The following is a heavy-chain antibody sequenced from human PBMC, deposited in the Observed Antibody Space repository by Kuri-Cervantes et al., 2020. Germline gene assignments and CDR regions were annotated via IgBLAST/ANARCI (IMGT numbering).Heavy chain of an antibody. V-gene: IGHV2-5*02. CDR3: AHSGAPVVTFDY. J-gene: IGHJ4*02. Sequence: SGPTLVKRTQTLTLTCTFSGFSLSNSGVGVGWIRQPPGKALEWLALIYWDDDKRYSPSLKSRLTITKDTSKNQVVLTMTNMGPVDTATYYCAHSGAPVVTFDYWGQGTLVTVSS. D-gene: IGHD3-22*01. CDR1: GFSLSNSGVG. CDR2: IYWDDDK.